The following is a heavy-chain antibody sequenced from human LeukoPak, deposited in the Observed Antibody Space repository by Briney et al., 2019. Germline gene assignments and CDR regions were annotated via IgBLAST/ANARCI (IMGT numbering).Heavy chain of an antibody. Sequence: SQTLSLTCAISGDSVSSNSASWNWIRQSPSRGLEWLGRTYYRSRWRNDYAVSVKSRITISPDTSKNQFSLQLNSVTPEDAAVYYCARGTGDSCKDWGLGTLVTVSS. V-gene: IGHV6-1*01. CDR1: GDSVSSNSAS. D-gene: IGHD3-22*01. J-gene: IGHJ4*02. CDR2: TYYRSRWRN. CDR3: ARGTGDSCKD.